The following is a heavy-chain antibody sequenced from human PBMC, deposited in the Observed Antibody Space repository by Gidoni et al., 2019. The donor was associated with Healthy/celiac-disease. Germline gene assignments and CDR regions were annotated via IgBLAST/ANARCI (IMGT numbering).Heavy chain of an antibody. Sequence: EVQLLASGGGLVQPGGSLRLSCAASGFNFSSYAMSLVRQAPGKGLEWVSAIRGSGGSTYYAKPVKGRFTIARDNSKNTLYLQMNSLRAEDTAVYYCAKDGVWLGTYYFDYWGQGTLVTVSS. D-gene: IGHD5-12*01. CDR1: GFNFSSYA. J-gene: IGHJ4*02. CDR3: AKDGVWLGTYYFDY. V-gene: IGHV3-23*01. CDR2: IRGSGGST.